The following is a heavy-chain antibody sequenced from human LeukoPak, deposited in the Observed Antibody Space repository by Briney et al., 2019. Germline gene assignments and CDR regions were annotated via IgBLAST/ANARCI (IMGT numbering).Heavy chain of an antibody. D-gene: IGHD4-23*01. CDR2: IRSKTYGGTT. J-gene: IGHJ4*02. Sequence: GVLRLSCTASGFTFGDYAMSWVRQAPGKGLEWVGFIRSKTYGGTTEYAASVKGRFTISRDDSKSIAYLQMNSLKTEDTAVYYCTRAVAHLDYWGQGTLVTVSS. V-gene: IGHV3-49*04. CDR1: GFTFGDYA. CDR3: TRAVAHLDY.